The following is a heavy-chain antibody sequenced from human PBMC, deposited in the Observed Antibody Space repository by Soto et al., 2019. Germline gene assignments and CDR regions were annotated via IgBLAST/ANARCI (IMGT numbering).Heavy chain of an antibody. CDR2: ISAHNGRT. D-gene: IGHD2-21*02. V-gene: IGHV1-18*01. J-gene: IGHJ6*02. CDR3: ARYDYGGDSGYYYGMDV. CDR1: GYTFTSYG. Sequence: QVQLVQSGAEVKKPGASVQVSCKASGYTFTSYGISWVRQAPGQGLEWMGWISAHNGRTNYAQKFQGRFTMTADTSPSTAYVELGSLRSDDTAVYYCARYDYGGDSGYYYGMDVWGQGTTVTVSS.